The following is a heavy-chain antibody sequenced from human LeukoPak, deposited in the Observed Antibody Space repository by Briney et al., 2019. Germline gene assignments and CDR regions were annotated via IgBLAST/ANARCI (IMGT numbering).Heavy chain of an antibody. Sequence: GGSLRLSCAASGFTVSSNYMSWVGQAPGKGLEWVSPISSSSSYIYYADSVKGRFTISRDNAKNSLYLQMNSLRAEDTAVYYSARVSGGYDKGDDYYYYMHVWGKGTTVTVSS. V-gene: IGHV3-21*01. CDR3: ARVSGGYDKGDDYYYYMHV. D-gene: IGHD5-12*01. CDR1: GFTVSSNY. CDR2: ISSSSSYI. J-gene: IGHJ6*03.